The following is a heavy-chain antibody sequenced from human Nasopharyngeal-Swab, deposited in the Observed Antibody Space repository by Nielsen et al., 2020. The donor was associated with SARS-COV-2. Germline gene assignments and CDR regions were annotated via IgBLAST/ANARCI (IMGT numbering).Heavy chain of an antibody. V-gene: IGHV4-4*02. CDR2: VYHSGGT. D-gene: IGHD5-24*01. CDR3: ARGGWQLSSLPMDV. J-gene: IGHJ6*02. Sequence: WIRQPPGKGLEWIAEVYHSGGTNYNPSLDSRLTISVDKSKNQFSLKLTSVTAADTAVYYCARGGWQLSSLPMDVWGQGTTVTVSS.